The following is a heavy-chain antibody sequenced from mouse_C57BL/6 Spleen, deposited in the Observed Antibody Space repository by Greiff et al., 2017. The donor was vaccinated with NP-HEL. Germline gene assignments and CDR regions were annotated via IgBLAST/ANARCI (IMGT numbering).Heavy chain of an antibody. Sequence: QVQLKQSGAELARPGASVKLSCKASGYTFTSYGISWVKQRTGQGLEWIGEIYPRSGNTYYNEKFKGKATLTADKSSSTAYMELRSLTSEDSAVYFCAKIYYGNYGYWYFDVWGTGTTVTVSS. CDR1: GYTFTSYG. J-gene: IGHJ1*03. D-gene: IGHD2-1*01. CDR2: IYPRSGNT. V-gene: IGHV1-81*01. CDR3: AKIYYGNYGYWYFDV.